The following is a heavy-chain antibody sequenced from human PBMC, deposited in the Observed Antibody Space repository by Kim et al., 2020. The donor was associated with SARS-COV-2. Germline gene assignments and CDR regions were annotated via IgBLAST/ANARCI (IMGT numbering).Heavy chain of an antibody. J-gene: IGHJ6*01. V-gene: IGHV1-18*04. CDR2: ISAYSGST. CDR3: ASDVAVIAAIFLFCCYY. D-gene: IGHD2-15*01. Sequence: ASVKVSCKASGYTFTSYCISWVRQAPGQGLEWMGRISAYSGSTNYAQKLQGRVTMTRDTSTSTAYMELSSLRSDDTAVYYCASDVAVIAAIFLFCCYY. CDR1: GYTFTSYC.